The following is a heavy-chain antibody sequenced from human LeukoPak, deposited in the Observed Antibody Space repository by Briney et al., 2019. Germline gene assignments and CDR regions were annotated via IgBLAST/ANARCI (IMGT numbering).Heavy chain of an antibody. J-gene: IGHJ4*02. CDR1: GGSISSYY. D-gene: IGHD2-8*01. CDR3: ASSGVYVSYDYFDF. Sequence: PSETLSLTCTVSGGSISSYYWSWLRQPPGKGLEWIGYIYYSGSTNYNPSLKSRVTISVDTSKNQFPLKLSSVTAADTAVYYCASSGVYVSYDYFDFWGQGTLVTVSS. CDR2: IYYSGST. V-gene: IGHV4-59*01.